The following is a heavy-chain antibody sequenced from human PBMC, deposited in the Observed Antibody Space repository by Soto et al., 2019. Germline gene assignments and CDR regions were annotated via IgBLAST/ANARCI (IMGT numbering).Heavy chain of an antibody. CDR2: ISYDGSNK. CDR1: GFTFSSYA. J-gene: IGHJ4*02. V-gene: IGHV3-30-3*01. Sequence: QVQLVESGGGVVQPGRSLRLSCAASGFTFSSYAMHWVRQPPGKGLEWVAVISYDGSNKYYAESVKGRFTISRDNSKNTLYLQMNSPRPEDTAVYYCARPQGTPMVPIDYWGQGTLVTVSS. D-gene: IGHD5-18*01. CDR3: ARPQGTPMVPIDY.